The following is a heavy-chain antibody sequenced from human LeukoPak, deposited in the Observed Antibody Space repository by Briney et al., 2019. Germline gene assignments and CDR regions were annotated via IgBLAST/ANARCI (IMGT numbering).Heavy chain of an antibody. D-gene: IGHD1-26*01. CDR1: GFTLHYYS. CDR3: NRWHIGGVSYWNV. V-gene: IGHV3-49*02. CDR2: IRSLDGTT. J-gene: IGHJ4*02. Sequence: SLTHPCTASGFTLHYYSMNSLRQAPGKGRHGVGFIRSLDGTTEYAAAVRGTFSISRDEAKRIAYLQMKSLKTEDSAVYFCNRWHIGGVSYWNVWGEGDLVTVS.